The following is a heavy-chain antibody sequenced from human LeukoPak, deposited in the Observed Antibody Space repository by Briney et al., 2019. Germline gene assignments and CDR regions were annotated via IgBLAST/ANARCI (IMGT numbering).Heavy chain of an antibody. CDR2: ISGSGGST. V-gene: IGHV3-23*01. Sequence: GGSLRLSCAASGFTFSSYAMSWVRQAPGKGLEWVSPISGSGGSTYYADSVKGRFTISRDNSKNTLYLQMNSLRAEDTAVYYCAKAIRWDAVTKVLTHWGQGTLVTVSS. CDR1: GFTFSSYA. CDR3: AKAIRWDAVTKVLTH. J-gene: IGHJ4*02. D-gene: IGHD4-17*01.